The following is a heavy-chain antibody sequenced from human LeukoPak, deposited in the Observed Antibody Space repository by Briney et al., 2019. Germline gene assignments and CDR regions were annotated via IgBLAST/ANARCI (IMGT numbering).Heavy chain of an antibody. CDR2: IIPILGIA. CDR3: ARRGRPEGLTGYSENAFDY. V-gene: IGHV1-69*02. CDR1: GGTFSSYT. J-gene: IGHJ4*02. D-gene: IGHD3-9*01. Sequence: GSSVKVSCKASGGTFSSYTTSWVRQAPGQGLEWMGRIIPILGIANYAQKFQGRVTITADKSTSTAYMELSSLRSEHTAVYYCARRGRPEGLTGYSENAFDYRGQETLVTVSS.